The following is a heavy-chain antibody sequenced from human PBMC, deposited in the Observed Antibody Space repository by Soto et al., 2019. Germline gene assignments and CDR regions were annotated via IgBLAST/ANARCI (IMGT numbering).Heavy chain of an antibody. CDR2: ISSSSSYT. CDR3: ARVYDFWSDNDAFDI. V-gene: IGHV3-11*06. J-gene: IGHJ3*02. CDR1: GFTFSDYY. D-gene: IGHD3-3*01. Sequence: QVQLVESGGGLVKPGGSLRLSCAASGFTFSDYYMSWIRQAPGKGLEWVSYISSSSSYTNYADSVKGRFTISRDNAKNSLYLQMNSLRAEDTAVYYCARVYDFWSDNDAFDIWGQGTMVTVSS.